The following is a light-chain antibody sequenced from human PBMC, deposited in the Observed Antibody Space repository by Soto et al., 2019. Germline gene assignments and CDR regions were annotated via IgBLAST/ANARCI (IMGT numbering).Light chain of an antibody. CDR1: QSVSSSF. Sequence: EIVLTQSPGTLSLSPGERATLSCRASQSVSSSFLAWYQQKPGQAPRLLIYGASSRATGISNRFSGSGSGTDFTLTISRLEPEDFAVYYCQQYGGSPRYTFGQGTKVEI. J-gene: IGKJ2*01. CDR3: QQYGGSPRYT. CDR2: GAS. V-gene: IGKV3-20*01.